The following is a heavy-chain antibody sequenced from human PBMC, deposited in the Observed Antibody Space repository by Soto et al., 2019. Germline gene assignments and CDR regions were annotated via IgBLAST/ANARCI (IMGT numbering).Heavy chain of an antibody. J-gene: IGHJ3*02. CDR2: IYPGDSDT. D-gene: IGHD1-26*01. V-gene: IGHV5-51*01. Sequence: GESLKISCKGSGYSFTSYWIGWVRQMPGKGLEWMGIIYPGDSDTRYSPSFQGQVTISADKSISTAYLQWSSLKASDTAMYCCATRPSASDGAFDIWGQGTMVTVPS. CDR3: ATRPSASDGAFDI. CDR1: GYSFTSYW.